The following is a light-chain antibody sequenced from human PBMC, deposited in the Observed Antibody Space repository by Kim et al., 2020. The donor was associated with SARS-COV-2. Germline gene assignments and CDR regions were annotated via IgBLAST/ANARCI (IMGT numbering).Light chain of an antibody. CDR2: GKN. J-gene: IGLJ2*01. V-gene: IGLV3-19*01. CDR3: NSRDSSGYHWL. CDR1: SLRSYY. Sequence: SSELTQDPAVSVALGQTVRITCQGDSLRSYYASWYQQKPGQAPVLVIYGKNNRPSGIPDRFSGSSSGNTASLPITGAQAEDEDYYYCNSRDSSGYHWLFG.